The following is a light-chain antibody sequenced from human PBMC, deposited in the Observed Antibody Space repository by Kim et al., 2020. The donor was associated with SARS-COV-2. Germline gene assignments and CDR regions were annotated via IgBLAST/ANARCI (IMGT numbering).Light chain of an antibody. Sequence: ASVGDRVTITCRASQGISSYLAWYQQKPGKDPKLLIYAASTLQSGVPSRFSGSGSGTDFTLTISSLQPEDFATYYCQQLNSYPLTFGGGTKVDSK. CDR3: QQLNSYPLT. CDR1: QGISSY. CDR2: AAS. V-gene: IGKV1-9*01. J-gene: IGKJ4*01.